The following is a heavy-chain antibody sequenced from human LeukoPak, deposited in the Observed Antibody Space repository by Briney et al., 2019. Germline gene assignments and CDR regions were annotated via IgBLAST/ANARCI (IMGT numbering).Heavy chain of an antibody. Sequence: SETLSLTCAVSGESFSGHYWTWIRQPPGKGREWIGEINHSGSTTSNPSLNNRVTISVDTSKNQFSLKLTSVTAADTAVYYCARPRYGSGSLDSWGQGTLVTVSS. CDR1: GESFSGHY. J-gene: IGHJ4*02. D-gene: IGHD3-10*01. CDR3: ARPRYGSGSLDS. V-gene: IGHV4-34*01. CDR2: INHSGST.